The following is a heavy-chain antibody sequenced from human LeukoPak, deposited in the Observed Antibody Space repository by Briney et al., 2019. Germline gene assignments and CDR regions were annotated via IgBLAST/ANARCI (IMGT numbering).Heavy chain of an antibody. CDR2: IYYSGST. CDR1: GGSISSHY. D-gene: IGHD3-10*01. Sequence: SETLSLTCTVSGGSISSHYWSWIRQPPGKGLEWIGYIYYSGSTNYNPSLKSRVTISVDTSKNQFSLKLSSVTAADTAVYYCARDRGNCWGQGTLVTVSS. CDR3: ARDRGNC. J-gene: IGHJ4*02. V-gene: IGHV4-59*11.